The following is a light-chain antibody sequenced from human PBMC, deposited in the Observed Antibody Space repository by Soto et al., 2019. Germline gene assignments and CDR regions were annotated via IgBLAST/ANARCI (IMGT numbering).Light chain of an antibody. CDR1: SSNIGAGYD. J-gene: IGLJ2*01. V-gene: IGLV1-40*01. Sequence: QSVLTQPPSVSGAPGQRVTISCTGSSSNIGAGYDVHWYQQLPGTAPKRLIYGNSNRPSGVPDRFSGSKSGTSASLAITGRQAEDEADYYFQSYDSSLSGSKFGGGTKLTVL. CDR3: QSYDSSLSGSK. CDR2: GNS.